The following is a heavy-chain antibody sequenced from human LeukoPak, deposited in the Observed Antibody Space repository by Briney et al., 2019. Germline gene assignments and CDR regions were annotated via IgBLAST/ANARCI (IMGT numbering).Heavy chain of an antibody. V-gene: IGHV4-59*08. J-gene: IGHJ4*01. D-gene: IGHD3-22*01. Sequence: SETLSLTCTVSGSSINNNFWTWIRQPPGKGLEWIGYIYSSGSANCNPSLKSRVIISGDTSKNQISLRLTSVTAADTAMYFCARLRDYYDTWGHGTLVTVSS. CDR1: GSSINNNF. CDR2: IYSSGSA. CDR3: ARLRDYYDT.